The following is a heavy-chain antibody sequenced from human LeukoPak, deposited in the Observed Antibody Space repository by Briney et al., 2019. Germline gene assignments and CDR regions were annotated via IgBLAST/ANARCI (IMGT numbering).Heavy chain of an antibody. D-gene: IGHD3-22*01. CDR2: ISSSSSTI. Sequence: PGGSLRLSCAASGFTVSSNYMSWVRQAPGKGLEWVSYISSSSSTIYYADSVKGRFTISRDNAKNSLYLQMNSLRAEDTAVYYCARALSGYYRTPQAFDIWGQGTMVTVSS. J-gene: IGHJ3*02. V-gene: IGHV3-48*04. CDR3: ARALSGYYRTPQAFDI. CDR1: GFTVSSNY.